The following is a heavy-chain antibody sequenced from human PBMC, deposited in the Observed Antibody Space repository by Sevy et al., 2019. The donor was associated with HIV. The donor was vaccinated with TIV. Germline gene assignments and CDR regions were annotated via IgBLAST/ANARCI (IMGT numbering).Heavy chain of an antibody. CDR1: GFTLSSYA. V-gene: IGHV3-30-3*01. CDR2: ISYDGSNK. D-gene: IGHD3-3*01. J-gene: IGHJ6*02. Sequence: GGSLRLSCPASGFTLSSYAMHWVRQAPGKGLEWVAVISYDGSNKYYAHSVKGRFTISRDNSKNTLYLQMNSLRAEDTAVYYCARGGPWGGGFLGGVDVWGQGTTVTVSS. CDR3: ARGGPWGGGFLGGVDV.